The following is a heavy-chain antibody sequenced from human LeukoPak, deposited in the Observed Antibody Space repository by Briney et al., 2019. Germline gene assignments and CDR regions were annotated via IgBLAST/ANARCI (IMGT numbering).Heavy chain of an antibody. J-gene: IGHJ1*01. CDR3: AKKVVVGATSPYSDFQD. Sequence: GGSLRLSCAGSGFTFTSYSMNWVRQAPGKGLEWVSYISSSGSTIYYADSVKGRFTISRDNAKNSLYLQMDSLRAEDTALYYCAKKVVVGATSPYSDFQDWGQGTLVTVSS. D-gene: IGHD1-26*01. CDR1: GFTFTSYS. CDR2: ISSSGSTI. V-gene: IGHV3-48*01.